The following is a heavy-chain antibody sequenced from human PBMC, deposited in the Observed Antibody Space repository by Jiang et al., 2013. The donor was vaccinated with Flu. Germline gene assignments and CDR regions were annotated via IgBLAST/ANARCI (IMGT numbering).Heavy chain of an antibody. D-gene: IGHD2-2*03. J-gene: IGHJ1*01. CDR2: VYFSGST. V-gene: IGHV4-59*11. Sequence: GPGLVKPSETLSLTCNLSGGSIGFHYWSWIRQSPERGLEWLGHVYFSGSTTYNPAFESRITMSVDTSDSQVSLRLTSVTSADTAIYYCARVGHWFGYCTTASCDGGLDHWGQGILVTVSS. CDR3: ARVGHWFGYCTTASCDGGLDH. CDR1: GGSIGFHY.